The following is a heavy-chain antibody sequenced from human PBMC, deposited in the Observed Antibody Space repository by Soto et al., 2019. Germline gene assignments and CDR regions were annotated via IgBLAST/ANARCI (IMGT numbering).Heavy chain of an antibody. J-gene: IGHJ2*01. CDR1: GFTFGTYN. Sequence: EVQLEESGGDLVQPGGSLRLSCAASGFTFGTYNMNWVRQAPGKGREWVSHFSASGNSMFYADSVKGRFTVSRDKAETSLFLHMKSLRDEDTAGYYCARDGGGWFFDLWGRGTLVTVSS. V-gene: IGHV3-48*02. CDR2: FSASGNSM. CDR3: ARDGGGWFFDL. D-gene: IGHD3-3*01.